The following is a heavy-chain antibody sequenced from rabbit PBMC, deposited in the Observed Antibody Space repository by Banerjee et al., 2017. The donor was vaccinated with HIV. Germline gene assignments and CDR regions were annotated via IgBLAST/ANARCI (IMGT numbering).Heavy chain of an antibody. D-gene: IGHD4-1*01. Sequence: QEQLEESGGDLVKPEGSLTLTCTASGFTISSSNWICWVRQAPGKGLEWIACIYADSSGNTYYASWAKGRFTISKASWTTVTLQMTSLTAADTASYFCARDLAGVIGWNFNLWGPGTLVTVS. CDR2: IYADSSGNT. CDR3: ARDLAGVIGWNFNL. V-gene: IGHV1S45*01. J-gene: IGHJ4*01. CDR1: GFTISSSNW.